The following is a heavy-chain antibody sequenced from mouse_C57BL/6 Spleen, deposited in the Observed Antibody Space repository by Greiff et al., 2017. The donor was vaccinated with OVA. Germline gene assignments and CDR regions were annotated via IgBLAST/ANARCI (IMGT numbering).Heavy chain of an antibody. CDR3: ARRGLTGPWDY. V-gene: IGHV1-54*01. D-gene: IGHD4-1*01. J-gene: IGHJ2*01. CDR2: INPGSGGT. Sequence: QVQLQQSGAELVRPGTSVKVSCKASGYAFTNYLIEWVKQRPGQGLEWIGVINPGSGGTNYNEKFKGKATLTADKSSSTAYMQLSSLTSEDSAVYFCARRGLTGPWDYWGQGTTLTVSS. CDR1: GYAFTNYL.